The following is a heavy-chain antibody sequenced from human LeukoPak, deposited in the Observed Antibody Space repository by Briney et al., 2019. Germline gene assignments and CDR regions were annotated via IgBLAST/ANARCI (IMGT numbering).Heavy chain of an antibody. CDR1: GYTFTIYA. V-gene: IGHV7-4-1*02. Sequence: ASVKVSCKASGYTFTIYAMNWVRQAPGQGLEWMGWINTNTGNPTYAQGFTGRFVFSLDTSVSTAYLQISSLKAEDTAVYYCARGPTIFGVVIHYYYYGMDVWGQGTTVTVSS. CDR2: INTNTGNP. D-gene: IGHD3-3*01. J-gene: IGHJ6*02. CDR3: ARGPTIFGVVIHYYYYGMDV.